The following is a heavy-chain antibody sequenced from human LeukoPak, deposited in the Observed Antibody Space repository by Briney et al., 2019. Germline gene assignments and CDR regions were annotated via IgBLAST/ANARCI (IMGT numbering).Heavy chain of an antibody. D-gene: IGHD3-10*01. CDR2: LGSP. CDR3: ATYRGGGGGVGY. Sequence: PWETLSLTCAVSGASTTGGYYWTWIRQPPGKGLEWIGHLGSPYSNPILKSRVTISGDSSKNQFSLKLNSVTTADTAVYYCATYRGGGGGVGYWGQGTLV. CDR1: GASTTGGYY. J-gene: IGHJ4*02. V-gene: IGHV4-61*08.